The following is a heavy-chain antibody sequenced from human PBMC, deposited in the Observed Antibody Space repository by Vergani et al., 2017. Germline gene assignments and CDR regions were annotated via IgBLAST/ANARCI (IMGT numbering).Heavy chain of an antibody. V-gene: IGHV1-46*01. D-gene: IGHD2-2*01. CDR1: GYTFTSYY. J-gene: IGHJ5*02. Sequence: QVQLVQSGAEVKKPGASVTVSCKASGYTFTSYYMHWVRQAPGQGLEWMGIINPSGSSTSYAQKFPGRVTMTRDTSTGTVYMELSSLRSEDTAVYYCARDSRYCSSTSGYVGRDWFDPWGQGTLVTVSS. CDR3: ARDSRYCSSTSGYVGRDWFDP. CDR2: INPSGSST.